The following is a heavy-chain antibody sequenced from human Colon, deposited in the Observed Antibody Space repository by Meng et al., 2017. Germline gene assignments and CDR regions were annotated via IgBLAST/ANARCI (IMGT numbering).Heavy chain of an antibody. CDR1: GGSFSSGV. Sequence: RLRESGPRLVKPSATLSLTCTVTGGSFSSGVWNGRRKPAVKGMEWIGRIYTSGSTNSNPSLKSRVTMSVETSKNQFSLKVSSVTAADTAVYYCARGPAGRGFDYWGQGTLVTVSS. D-gene: IGHD6-19*01. J-gene: IGHJ4*02. CDR3: ARGPAGRGFDY. CDR2: IYTSGST. V-gene: IGHV4-4*07.